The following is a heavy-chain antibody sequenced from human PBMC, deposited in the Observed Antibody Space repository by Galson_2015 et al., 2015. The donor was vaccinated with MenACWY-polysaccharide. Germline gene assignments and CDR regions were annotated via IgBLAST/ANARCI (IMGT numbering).Heavy chain of an antibody. J-gene: IGHJ4*02. CDR2: TSYTGST. Sequence: ETLSLTCTVSRCSITTGGYYWTWVRQHPGKGLEWIGTTSYTGSTYYNPSLKGRVAFSTDTSNNHFSLTVTSVTAADTAVYYCAGRRKRVAGEFDYWGQGTLVTVSS. CDR1: RCSITTGGYY. CDR3: AGRRKRVAGEFDY. V-gene: IGHV4-39*02. D-gene: IGHD6-19*01.